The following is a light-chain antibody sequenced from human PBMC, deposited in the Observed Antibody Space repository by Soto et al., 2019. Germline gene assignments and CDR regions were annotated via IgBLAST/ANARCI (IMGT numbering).Light chain of an antibody. Sequence: QSVLTQPASMAWSPGQSVTISCTGTSSDVGGYNYVSWYQQHPGKAPKLMIYDVRNRASGASNRFSGSKSGNTASLTISGLQAEDEADYYCTSYTSSSTLYVFGTGTKVTVL. J-gene: IGLJ1*01. V-gene: IGLV2-14*01. CDR2: DVR. CDR1: SSDVGGYNY. CDR3: TSYTSSSTLYV.